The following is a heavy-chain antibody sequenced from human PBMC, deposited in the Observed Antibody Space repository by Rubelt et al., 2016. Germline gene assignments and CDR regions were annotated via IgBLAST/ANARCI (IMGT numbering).Heavy chain of an antibody. CDR1: GGTFSSYA. V-gene: IGHV1-69*12. Sequence: QVQLVQSGAEVKKPGSSVKVSCKASGGTFSSYAISWVRQAPGQGLEWMGGIIPIFGTANYALKFQGRVTITADESTSAAYMGLGSLRAEDTAVYYCATPPGVGKYWGQGTLVTVSS. D-gene: IGHD2-8*01. J-gene: IGHJ4*02. CDR2: IIPIFGTA. CDR3: ATPPGVGKY.